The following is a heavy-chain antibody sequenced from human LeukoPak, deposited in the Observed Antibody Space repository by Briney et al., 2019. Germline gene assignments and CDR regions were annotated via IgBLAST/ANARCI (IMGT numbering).Heavy chain of an antibody. D-gene: IGHD1-7*01. V-gene: IGHV1-18*01. J-gene: IGHJ2*01. CDR2: LSAYNGNT. CDR3: ARAQYNWNYRPLWYFDL. CDR1: GYTFTSYG. Sequence: ASVKVYCKASGYTFTSYGISWVLQAPGQGRELVGWLSAYNGNTNYAQKLQGRVTMTTDTSTSTAYMELRSLRSDDTAVYYCARAQYNWNYRPLWYFDLWGRGTLVTVSS.